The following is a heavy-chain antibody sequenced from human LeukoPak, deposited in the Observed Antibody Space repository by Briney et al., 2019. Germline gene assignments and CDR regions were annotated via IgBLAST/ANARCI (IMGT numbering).Heavy chain of an antibody. Sequence: GGSLRLSCAASGFTFSSYGMHWVRQAPGKGLECVAYIRYDGSNKYYADCVKGRFTIYRDNSKNTLYLQMNSLRAEDTAVYYCAKDADYYGSGRPGYYYYYMDVWGKGTTVTVSS. D-gene: IGHD3-10*01. V-gene: IGHV3-30*02. CDR2: IRYDGSNK. J-gene: IGHJ6*03. CDR3: AKDADYYGSGRPGYYYYYMDV. CDR1: GFTFSSYG.